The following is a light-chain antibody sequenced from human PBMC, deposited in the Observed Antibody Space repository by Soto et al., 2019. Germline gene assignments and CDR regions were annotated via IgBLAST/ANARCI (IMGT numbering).Light chain of an antibody. CDR1: QSVSSS. CDR3: QQRSNWPPMYT. J-gene: IGKJ2*01. V-gene: IGKV3-11*01. CDR2: DAS. Sequence: EIVLTQSPATLSLSPGERATLSCRASQSVSSSLAWYQQKPGQAPRLLIYDASNRATGIPARFSGSGSGTDFTLTISSLEPEDFAVDYCQQRSNWPPMYTFGQGTKLEIK.